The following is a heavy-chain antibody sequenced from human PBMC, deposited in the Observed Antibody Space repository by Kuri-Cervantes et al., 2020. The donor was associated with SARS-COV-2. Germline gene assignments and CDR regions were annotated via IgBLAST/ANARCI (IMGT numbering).Heavy chain of an antibody. CDR3: AKGSLWFGEFTSDY. Sequence: GGSLRLSCAASGFTFSSYAMHWVRQAPGKGLEWVAFIRYDGSNKYYADSVKGRFTISRDNSKNTLYLQMNSLRAEDTAVYYCAKGSLWFGEFTSDYWGQGTLVTVSS. CDR2: IRYDGSNK. J-gene: IGHJ4*02. D-gene: IGHD3-10*01. CDR1: GFTFSSYA. V-gene: IGHV3-30*02.